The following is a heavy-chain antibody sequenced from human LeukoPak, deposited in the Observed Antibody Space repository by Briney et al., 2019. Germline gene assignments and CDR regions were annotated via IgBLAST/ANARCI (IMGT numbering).Heavy chain of an antibody. Sequence: ASVKVSCKASGYTFTGYYMRWVRQAPGQGLEWMGRINPNSGGTNYAQKFQGRVTMTRDTSISTAYMELSRLRSDDTAVYYCARDPDIVATKGDYWGQGTLVTVSS. D-gene: IGHD5-12*01. CDR3: ARDPDIVATKGDY. J-gene: IGHJ4*02. V-gene: IGHV1-2*06. CDR2: INPNSGGT. CDR1: GYTFTGYY.